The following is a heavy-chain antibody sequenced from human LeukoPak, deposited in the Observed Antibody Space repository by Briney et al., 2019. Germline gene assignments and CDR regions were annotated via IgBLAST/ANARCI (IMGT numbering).Heavy chain of an antibody. CDR2: IYYTGST. V-gene: IGHV4-59*01. CDR1: GGSISGYY. D-gene: IGHD4-11*01. Sequence: SESLSLTCTVSGGSISGYYWTWIRQPPGKGLEWIGQIYYTGSTNYNPSLKSRLTMSVDTSKNQFSLRLSSVTPADTAVYYCARGYTNYGYVFDIWGQGTMVTVSS. CDR3: ARGYTNYGYVFDI. J-gene: IGHJ3*02.